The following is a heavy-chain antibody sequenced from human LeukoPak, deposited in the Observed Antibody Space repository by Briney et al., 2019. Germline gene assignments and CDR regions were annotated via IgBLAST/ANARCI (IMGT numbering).Heavy chain of an antibody. CDR2: ISYDGSNK. V-gene: IGHV3-30*18. CDR3: AKDLGGRSGWGLDY. CDR1: GFTFSSYG. Sequence: PGGSLRLSCAASGFTFSSYGMHWVRQAPGKGLEWVAVISYDGSNKYYADSVKGRFTISRDNSKNTLYLQMNSLRAEDTAVYYCAKDLGGRSGWGLDYWGQGTLVTVSS. D-gene: IGHD6-19*01. J-gene: IGHJ4*02.